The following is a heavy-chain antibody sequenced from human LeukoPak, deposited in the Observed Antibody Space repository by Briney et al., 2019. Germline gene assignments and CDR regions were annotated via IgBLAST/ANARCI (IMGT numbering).Heavy chain of an antibody. CDR3: ARDGYGSGSYGWFDP. V-gene: IGHV4-59*01. Sequence: SETLSLICSVSGASITSSYWSWIRQTPGKGLEWIGNIYSGSTNYNPSFESRVTVSLDTSKNHFSLRLTSVTAADTALYYCARDGYGSGSYGWFDPWGQGTLVTVSS. D-gene: IGHD3-10*01. CDR1: GASITSSY. CDR2: IYSGST. J-gene: IGHJ5*02.